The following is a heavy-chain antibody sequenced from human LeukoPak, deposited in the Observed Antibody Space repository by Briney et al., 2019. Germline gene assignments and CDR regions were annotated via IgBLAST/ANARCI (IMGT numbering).Heavy chain of an antibody. J-gene: IGHJ4*02. Sequence: GRSLRLSCAASGLTFGTYAMHWVRQAPGKGLEWVAVMWSDGDNRYYADSVKGRFTISRDNSKNTLYLEMNSLRAEDTAVYYCVRDRCSGGSCRLFDYWGQGALVTVSS. CDR3: VRDRCSGGSCRLFDY. CDR1: GLTFGTYA. V-gene: IGHV3-33*01. D-gene: IGHD2-15*01. CDR2: MWSDGDNR.